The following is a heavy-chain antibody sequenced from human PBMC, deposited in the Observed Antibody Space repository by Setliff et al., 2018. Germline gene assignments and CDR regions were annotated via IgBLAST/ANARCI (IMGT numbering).Heavy chain of an antibody. CDR2: IYYTGST. CDR3: ARTGTYRYFDY. J-gene: IGHJ4*02. CDR1: GGSIRSANDY. D-gene: IGHD1-1*01. V-gene: IGHV4-39*01. Sequence: PSETLSLTCSVSGGSIRSANDYWGWIRQPPGKGREWIGNIYYTGSTYYNASLKSRVTLYVDTSNNQFSLKMSSVTAADTAVYYCARTGTYRYFDYWGQGALVTVSS.